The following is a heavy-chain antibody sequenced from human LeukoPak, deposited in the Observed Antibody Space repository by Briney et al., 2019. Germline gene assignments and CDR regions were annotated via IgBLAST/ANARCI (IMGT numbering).Heavy chain of an antibody. CDR3: ARHPPTSPFDF. Sequence: PSETLSLTCTVSGGSITTYYWSWIRQSPGKGLEWIGYIYYSGSTKYNPSLKSRVTISVDTSKNQFSLKLSSVTAADTAVYYCARHPPTSPFDFWGQGTLVTVSS. CDR2: IYYSGST. CDR1: GGSITTYY. D-gene: IGHD4-11*01. V-gene: IGHV4-59*08. J-gene: IGHJ4*02.